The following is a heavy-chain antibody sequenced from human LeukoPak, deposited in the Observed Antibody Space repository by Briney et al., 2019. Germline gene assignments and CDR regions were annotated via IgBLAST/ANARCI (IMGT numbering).Heavy chain of an antibody. CDR2: ISYDGSNK. CDR1: GFTFSSYA. Sequence: GGSLRLSCAASGFTFSSYAMHWVRQAPGKGLEWVAVISYDGSNKYYADSVKGRFTISRDNSKNTLYLQMNSLRAEDMALYYCAKGTSRIVGATDHRDAFDIWGQGTMVTVSS. J-gene: IGHJ3*02. D-gene: IGHD1-26*01. CDR3: AKGTSRIVGATDHRDAFDI. V-gene: IGHV3-30*04.